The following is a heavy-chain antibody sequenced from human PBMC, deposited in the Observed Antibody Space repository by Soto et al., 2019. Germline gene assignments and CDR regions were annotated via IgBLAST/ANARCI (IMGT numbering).Heavy chain of an antibody. CDR3: AKGLYCDKRAYYYYYMDV. Sequence: GGSLRLSCAASGFTFSSYAMSWVRQAPGKGLEWVSAISGSGGSTYYADSVKGRSTISRDNSKNTLYLQMNSLRAEDTAVYYCAKGLYCDKRAYYYYYMDVWCKGTTVTVAS. V-gene: IGHV3-23*01. CDR1: GFTFSSYA. D-gene: IGHD4-17*01. CDR2: ISGSGGST. J-gene: IGHJ6*03.